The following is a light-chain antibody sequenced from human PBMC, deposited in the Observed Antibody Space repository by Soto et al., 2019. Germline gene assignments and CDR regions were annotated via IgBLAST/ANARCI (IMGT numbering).Light chain of an antibody. V-gene: IGKV1-8*01. CDR3: QQRYSTLFT. CDR2: AAY. Sequence: AIRMTQSPSSFSESTRDRVTITCRASQGISSYLAWYQQKPGKAPKLLIYAAYTLQSGVPSRFSGGGSGTDFTLTISSLQPEDVATYHCQQRYSTLFTLGPGTKVDI. J-gene: IGKJ3*01. CDR1: QGISSY.